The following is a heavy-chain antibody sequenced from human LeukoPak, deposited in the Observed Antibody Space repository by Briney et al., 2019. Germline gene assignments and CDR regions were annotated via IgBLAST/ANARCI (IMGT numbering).Heavy chain of an antibody. CDR2: IIPIFGTA. CDR1: GGTYSSYA. J-gene: IGHJ5*02. Sequence: ASVKVSCKASGGTYSSYAISWVRQAPGQGLEWMGGIIPIFGTANYAQKFQGRVTITADKSTSTAYMELSSLRSEDTAVYYCARGRRMDTAMAPFDPWGQGTLVTVSS. D-gene: IGHD5-18*01. V-gene: IGHV1-69*06. CDR3: ARGRRMDTAMAPFDP.